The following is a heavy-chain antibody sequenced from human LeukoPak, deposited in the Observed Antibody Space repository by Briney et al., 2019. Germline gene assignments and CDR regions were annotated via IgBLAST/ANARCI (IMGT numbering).Heavy chain of an antibody. CDR1: GGSFSGYY. Sequence: SQTLSLTCAVYGGSFSGYYWSWIRQPPGKGLEWIGEINHSGSTNYNPSLKSRVTISVDTSKNQFSLKLSSVTAADTAVYYCARAPYVWGSYRHFDYWGQGTLVTVSS. CDR3: ARAPYVWGSYRHFDY. D-gene: IGHD3-16*02. V-gene: IGHV4-34*01. J-gene: IGHJ4*02. CDR2: INHSGST.